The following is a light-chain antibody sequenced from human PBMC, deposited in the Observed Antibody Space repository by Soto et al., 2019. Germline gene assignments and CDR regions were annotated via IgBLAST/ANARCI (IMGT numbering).Light chain of an antibody. Sequence: NFMLTQPHSVSESPGKTVTISCTRSSGSIASNYVQWYQQRPGSAPTTVIYEDNXRPSGVPDRFSGSIDSSSNSASLTISXXXXXXXXXXYCQSYDSSNHVVFGGGTQLTVL. V-gene: IGLV6-57*04. CDR3: QSYDSSNHVV. CDR1: SGSIASNY. J-gene: IGLJ2*01. CDR2: EDN.